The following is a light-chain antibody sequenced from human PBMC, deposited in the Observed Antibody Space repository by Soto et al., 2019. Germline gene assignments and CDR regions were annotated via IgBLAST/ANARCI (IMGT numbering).Light chain of an antibody. V-gene: IGKV3-20*01. J-gene: IGKJ1*01. CDR2: GAS. CDR1: QSVNSNY. CDR3: QQVNSFPQT. Sequence: EIVLTQSPGTLSLSPGERATLSCRASQSVNSNYLAWYQQRPGQAPRLLIYGASSRATGIPDRFSGSGSGTDFTLTINSLQPEDFATYYCQQVNSFPQTFGQGTKVDI.